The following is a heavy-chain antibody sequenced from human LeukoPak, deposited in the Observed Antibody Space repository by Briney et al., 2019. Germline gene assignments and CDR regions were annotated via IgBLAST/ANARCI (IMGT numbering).Heavy chain of an antibody. D-gene: IGHD2-15*01. V-gene: IGHV3-21*06. CDR3: ARGPISVVAALGIFDY. CDR1: GFTFSSYS. J-gene: IGHJ4*02. Sequence: GGSLRLSCAASGFTFSSYSMNWVRQAPGKGLEWVSSISSSSSYIYYADSVKGRFTFSRDNAKNSLYLQVNSLRAEDTAMYYCARGPISVVAALGIFDYWGQGTLVTVSS. CDR2: ISSSSSYI.